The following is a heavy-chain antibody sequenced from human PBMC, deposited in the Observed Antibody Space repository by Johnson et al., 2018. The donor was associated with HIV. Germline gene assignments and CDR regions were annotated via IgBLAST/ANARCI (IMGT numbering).Heavy chain of an antibody. J-gene: IGHJ3*02. V-gene: IGHV3-30-3*01. CDR3: ARDRAPVYSSSSTPFDALDI. Sequence: QMQLVESGGGVVQPGRSLRLSCAASRFTFSSYAIHWVRQAPGKGLEWVAVILYDGNNKYYADSVKGRFTISRDNSKSTLYLQMNSLRVEYTAVYYCARDRAPVYSSSSTPFDALDIWGQGTVVSVSS. CDR2: ILYDGNNK. D-gene: IGHD6-6*01. CDR1: RFTFSSYA.